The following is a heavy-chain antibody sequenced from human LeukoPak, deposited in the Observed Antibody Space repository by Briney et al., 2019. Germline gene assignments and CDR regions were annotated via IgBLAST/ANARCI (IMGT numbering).Heavy chain of an antibody. CDR3: ARGQSRITIFGVVIDLYYFDY. J-gene: IGHJ4*02. Sequence: ASVKVSCKASGYTFTSYDINWVRQATGQGLEWMGWMNPNSGNTGYAQKFQGRVTMTRNTSMSTAYMELSSLRSEDTAVYYCARGQSRITIFGVVIDLYYFDYWGQGTLVTVSS. CDR2: MNPNSGNT. V-gene: IGHV1-8*01. CDR1: GYTFTSYD. D-gene: IGHD3-3*01.